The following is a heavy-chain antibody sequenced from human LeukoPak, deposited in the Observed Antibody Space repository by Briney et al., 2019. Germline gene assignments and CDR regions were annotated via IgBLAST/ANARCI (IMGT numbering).Heavy chain of an antibody. V-gene: IGHV3-23*01. CDR1: GFTFSNFA. J-gene: IGHJ4*02. Sequence: PGGSLRLSCAASGFTFSNFAMMWVRQAPGRGLERVSAIWGDGRVTTYADSVKGRCTISRDNSKNTLYLQMNSLRAEDTAVYYCARDRGLSSSSLYYFDYWGQGTLVTVAS. CDR2: IWGDGRVT. CDR3: ARDRGLSSSSLYYFDY. D-gene: IGHD6-6*01.